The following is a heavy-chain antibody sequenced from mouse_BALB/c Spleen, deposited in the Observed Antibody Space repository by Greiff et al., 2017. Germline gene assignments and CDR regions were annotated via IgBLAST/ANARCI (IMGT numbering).Heavy chain of an antibody. CDR1: GYTFTSYW. CDR2: INPSNGRT. Sequence: QVQLKQPGAELVKPGASVKLSCKASGYTFTSYWMHWVKQRPGQGLEWIGEINPSNGRTNYNEKFKSKATLTVDKSSSTAYMQLSSLTSEDSAVYYCARRDDGYYEGSMDYWGQGTSVTVSS. J-gene: IGHJ4*01. V-gene: IGHV1S81*02. CDR3: ARRDDGYYEGSMDY. D-gene: IGHD2-3*01.